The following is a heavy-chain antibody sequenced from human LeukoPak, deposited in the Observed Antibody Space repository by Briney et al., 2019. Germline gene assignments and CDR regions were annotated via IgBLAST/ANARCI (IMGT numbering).Heavy chain of an antibody. V-gene: IGHV4-38-2*02. D-gene: IGHD3-22*01. Sequence: SIYLSGITYYNPSLKSRVTISVDTSKNQFSLKLSSVTAADTAVYYCARVRYFDSGGYYYDFDFWGQGTLVTVSS. J-gene: IGHJ4*02. CDR3: ARVRYFDSGGYYYDFDF. CDR2: IYLSGIT.